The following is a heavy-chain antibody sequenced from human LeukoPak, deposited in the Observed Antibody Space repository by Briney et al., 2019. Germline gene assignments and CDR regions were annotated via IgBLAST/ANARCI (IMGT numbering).Heavy chain of an antibody. V-gene: IGHV1-2*02. CDR2: INPNSGGT. Sequence: ASVKVSCKASGYTFTSYYMHWVRQAPGQGREWMGWINPNSGGTNYAQKFQGRVTMTTDTSMSTAYMELSRLTSDDTAVYYCARAGGRSWFDPWGQGTLVTVSS. CDR3: ARAGGRSWFDP. J-gene: IGHJ5*02. CDR1: GYTFTSYY.